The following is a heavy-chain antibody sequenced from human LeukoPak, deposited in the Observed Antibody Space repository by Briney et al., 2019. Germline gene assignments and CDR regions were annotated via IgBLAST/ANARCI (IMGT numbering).Heavy chain of an antibody. V-gene: IGHV4-59*01. D-gene: IGHD3-10*01. J-gene: IGHJ6*04. CDR1: GGSISSYY. Sequence: SETLSLTCTVSGGSISSYYWSWIRQPPGKGLEWIGYIYYSGSTNYNPPLKSRVTISVDTSKNQFSLKLSSVTAADTAVYYCARESDGSAPHMDVWGKGTTVTVSS. CDR3: ARESDGSAPHMDV. CDR2: IYYSGST.